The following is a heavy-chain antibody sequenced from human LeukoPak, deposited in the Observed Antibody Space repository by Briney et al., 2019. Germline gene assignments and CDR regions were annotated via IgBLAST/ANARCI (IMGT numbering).Heavy chain of an antibody. D-gene: IGHD3-22*01. Sequence: EASVKVSCKASGYTFTSYYMHWVRQAPGQGLEWMGIINPSGGSTSYAQKFQGRVTMTRDTSTSTAYMELTSLRSDDTALCYYARTGDYYDSSGYLPFDCWGQGTLVTVSS. CDR3: ARTGDYYDSSGYLPFDC. CDR1: GYTFTSYY. J-gene: IGHJ4*02. V-gene: IGHV1-46*01. CDR2: INPSGGST.